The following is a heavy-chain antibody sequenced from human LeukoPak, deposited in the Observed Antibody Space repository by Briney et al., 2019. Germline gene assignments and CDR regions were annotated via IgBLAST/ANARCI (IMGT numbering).Heavy chain of an antibody. D-gene: IGHD3-9*01. V-gene: IGHV3-30*02. J-gene: IGHJ4*02. CDR2: IRYDGSNK. Sequence: PGGSLRLSCATSGFTFSTHAMTWVRQAPGKGLEWVAFIRYDGSNKYYADSVKGRFTISRDNSKNTLYLQMNSLRAEDTAVYYCAKDLRQHLDYWGQGTLVTVSS. CDR3: AKDLRQHLDY. CDR1: GFTFSTHA.